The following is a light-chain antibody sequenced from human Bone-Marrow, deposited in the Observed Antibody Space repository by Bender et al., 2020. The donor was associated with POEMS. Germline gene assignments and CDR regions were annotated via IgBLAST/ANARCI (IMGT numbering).Light chain of an antibody. CDR1: TSDIGGYNY. Sequence: QSALTQPRSVSGSPGQSVTISCTGTTSDIGGYNYVSWYQQHPGRAPKLLIYGVTKRPSGVPDRFSGSKSGDTASLSISGLQTEDEADYYCCSYAGSFTSTFGGGTKLTV. CDR2: GVT. J-gene: IGLJ2*01. CDR3: CSYAGSFTST. V-gene: IGLV2-11*01.